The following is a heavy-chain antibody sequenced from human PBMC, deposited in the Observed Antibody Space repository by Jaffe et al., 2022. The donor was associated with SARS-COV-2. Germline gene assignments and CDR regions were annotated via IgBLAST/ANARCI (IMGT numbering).Heavy chain of an antibody. Sequence: QVQLQESGPGLVKPSQTLSLTCTVSGGSISSGGYYWSWIRQHPGKGLEWIGYIYYSGSTYYNPSLKSRVTISVDTSKNQFSLKLSSVTAADTAVYYCAREARGSQFGVVLYNWFDPWGQGTLVTVSS. J-gene: IGHJ5*02. V-gene: IGHV4-31*03. CDR1: GGSISSGGYY. D-gene: IGHD3-3*01. CDR3: AREARGSQFGVVLYNWFDP. CDR2: IYYSGST.